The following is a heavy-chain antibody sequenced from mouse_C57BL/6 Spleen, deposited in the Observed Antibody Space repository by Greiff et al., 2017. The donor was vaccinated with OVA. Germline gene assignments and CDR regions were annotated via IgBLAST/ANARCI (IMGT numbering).Heavy chain of an antibody. CDR1: GYAFSSSW. CDR3: AMTHFDY. CDR2: IYPGDGDT. V-gene: IGHV1-82*01. Sequence: VKLQESGPELVKPGASVKISCKASGYAFSSSWMNWVKQRPGKGLEWIGRIYPGDGDTNYNGKFKGKATLTADKSSSTAYMQLSSLTSEDSAVYFCAMTHFDYWGQGTTLTVSS. J-gene: IGHJ2*01.